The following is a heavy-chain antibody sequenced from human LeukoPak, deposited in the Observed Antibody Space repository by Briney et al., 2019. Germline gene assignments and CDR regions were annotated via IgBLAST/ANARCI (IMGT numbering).Heavy chain of an antibody. V-gene: IGHV4-39*07. CDR3: ARGETYYDFWSGYSLHAFDI. CDR1: GGSISSSSYY. Sequence: PSETLSLTCTVSGGSISSSSYYWGWVRQPPGKGLEWIGSIYYSGSTYYNPSLKSRVTISVDTSKNQFSLKLSSVTAADTAVYYCARGETYYDFWSGYSLHAFDIWGQGTMVTVSS. D-gene: IGHD3-3*01. J-gene: IGHJ3*02. CDR2: IYYSGST.